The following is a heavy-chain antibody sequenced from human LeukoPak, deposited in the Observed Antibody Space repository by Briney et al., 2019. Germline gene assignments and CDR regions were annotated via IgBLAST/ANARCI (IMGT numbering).Heavy chain of an antibody. J-gene: IGHJ4*02. CDR2: IYSSGST. CDR1: GGSISSYY. V-gene: IGHV4-4*07. CDR3: ARGATSLSYFDS. D-gene: IGHD2/OR15-2a*01. Sequence: NPSETLSLTCTVSGGSISSYYWSWIRQPAGKGLEWIGRIYSSGSTNYNPSLKSRVTVSVDTSKNQFSLKLSSVTAADTAVYYCARGATSLSYFDSRGQGTLVTVSS.